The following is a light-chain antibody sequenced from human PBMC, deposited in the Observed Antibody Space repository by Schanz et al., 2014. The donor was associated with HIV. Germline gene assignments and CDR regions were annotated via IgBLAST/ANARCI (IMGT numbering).Light chain of an antibody. Sequence: QSALTQPASVSGSPGQSISISCTGTSGDVGSYNYVSWYQQHPGKAPKLMIYDVSNRPSGVSSRFSGSKSGNTASLTISGLQAEDEADYYCSSYTSSSTLVFGTGTKVTVL. V-gene: IGLV2-14*03. CDR1: SGDVGSYNY. CDR2: DVS. CDR3: SSYTSSSTLV. J-gene: IGLJ1*01.